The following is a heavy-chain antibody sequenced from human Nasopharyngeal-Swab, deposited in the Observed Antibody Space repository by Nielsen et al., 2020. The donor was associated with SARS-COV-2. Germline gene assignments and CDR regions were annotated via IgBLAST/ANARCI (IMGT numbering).Heavy chain of an antibody. V-gene: IGHV3-21*01. D-gene: IGHD2-15*01. CDR3: ARAALGGEVDY. CDR2: ISSSSRYK. J-gene: IGHJ4*02. Sequence: GESLKISCAVSGSTFSSYSMNWVRQAPGKGLEWVSSISSSSRYKYYADSVKGRFTISRDNAKNSLYLQMNSLRAEDTAVYYCARAALGGEVDYWGQGTLVTVSS. CDR1: GSTFSSYS.